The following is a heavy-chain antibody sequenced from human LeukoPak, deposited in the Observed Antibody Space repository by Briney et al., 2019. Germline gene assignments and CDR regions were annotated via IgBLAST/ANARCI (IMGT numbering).Heavy chain of an antibody. D-gene: IGHD5-18*01. J-gene: IGHJ6*03. CDR1: GYSISSGYY. CDR2: IYHSGST. V-gene: IGHV4-38-2*01. Sequence: SETLSLTCAVSGYSISSGYYWGWIRQPPGKGLEWIGSIYHSGSTYYNPSLKSRVTISVDTSKNQFSLKLSSVTAADTAVYYCARLGYSYGLGAYYYYYYMDVWGKGTTVTVSS. CDR3: ARLGYSYGLGAYYYYYYMDV.